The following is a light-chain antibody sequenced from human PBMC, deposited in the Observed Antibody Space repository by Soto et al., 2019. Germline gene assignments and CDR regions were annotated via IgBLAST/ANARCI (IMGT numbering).Light chain of an antibody. J-gene: IGLJ2*01. Sequence: QSVLTQPASVSGSPGQSITISCTGTRSDIGGYNFVSWYHQHPGKAPKLLIYAVTNRPSGIPDRFSGSKSGNTASLTISGLQAEDGADYYCASYTTSSTLVFGGGTKLTVL. CDR1: RSDIGGYNF. V-gene: IGLV2-14*01. CDR2: AVT. CDR3: ASYTTSSTLV.